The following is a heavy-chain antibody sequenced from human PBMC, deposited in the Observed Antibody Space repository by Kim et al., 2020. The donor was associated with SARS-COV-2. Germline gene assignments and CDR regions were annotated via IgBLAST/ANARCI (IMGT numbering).Heavy chain of an antibody. D-gene: IGHD3-10*01. CDR1: GYSFTSYW. CDR2: IYPGDSDT. J-gene: IGHJ3*02. Sequence: GESLKISCKGSGYSFTSYWIGWVRQMPGKGLEWMGIIYPGDSDTRYSPSFQGQVTISADKSISTAYLQWSSLKASDIAMYYCARIYGSGSYYNWGHDAFDIWVQGAMDSVSS. CDR3: ARIYGSGSYYNWGHDAFDI. V-gene: IGHV5-51*01.